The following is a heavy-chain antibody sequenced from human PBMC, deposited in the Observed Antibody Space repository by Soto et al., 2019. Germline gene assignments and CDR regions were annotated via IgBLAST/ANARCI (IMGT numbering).Heavy chain of an antibody. D-gene: IGHD5-12*01. CDR1: GFTFSSYA. CDR3: ASTQYPSPGWLQYPLDY. J-gene: IGHJ4*02. Sequence: PGGSLRLSCAASGFTFSSYAMHWVRQAPGKGLEWVAVISYDGSNKYYADSVKGRFTISRDNSKSTLYLQMNSLRAEDTAVYYCASTQYPSPGWLQYPLDYWGQGTLVTVSS. CDR2: ISYDGSNK. V-gene: IGHV3-30-3*01.